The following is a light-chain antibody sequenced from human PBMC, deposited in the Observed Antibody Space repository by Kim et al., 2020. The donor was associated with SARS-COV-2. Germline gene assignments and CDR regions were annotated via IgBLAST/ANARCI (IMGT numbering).Light chain of an antibody. CDR3: QEYRNLGGT. J-gene: IGKJ4*01. CDR2: DAS. CDR1: QTVSNSH. V-gene: IGKV3D-20*02. Sequence: SPGERATLSCRDSQTVSNSHLARYQHKPCQAPRLLNYDASRRATCIADRVSGSWSGTDFTLTNRRLEAEDYAGYYRQEYRNLGGTVGGGDKGDIK.